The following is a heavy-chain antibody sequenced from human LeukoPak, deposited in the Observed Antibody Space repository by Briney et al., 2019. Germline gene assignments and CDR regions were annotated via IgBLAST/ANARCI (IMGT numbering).Heavy chain of an antibody. Sequence: GGSLRLSCAASGFTFSSYSMNWVRQAPGKGLEWVSSISSSSSYIYYADSVKGRFTISRDNSKNTLYLQMNSLRAEDTAVYYCARDPRYMITFGGVIVKWLDYWGQGTLVTVSS. D-gene: IGHD3-16*02. V-gene: IGHV3-21*01. CDR1: GFTFSSYS. CDR3: ARDPRYMITFGGVIVKWLDY. CDR2: ISSSSSYI. J-gene: IGHJ4*02.